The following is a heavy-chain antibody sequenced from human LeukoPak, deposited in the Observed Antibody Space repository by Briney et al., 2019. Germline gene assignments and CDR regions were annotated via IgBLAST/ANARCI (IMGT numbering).Heavy chain of an antibody. CDR1: GGSFSGYY. Sequence: SETLSLTCAVYGGSFSGYYWSWIRQPPGKGLEWIGEIDHSGSTNYNPSLKSRVTISVDTSKNQFSLKLSSVTAADTAVYYCAGAELRLFDYWGQGTLVTVSS. CDR2: IDHSGST. CDR3: AGAELRLFDY. V-gene: IGHV4-34*01. J-gene: IGHJ4*02. D-gene: IGHD3-3*01.